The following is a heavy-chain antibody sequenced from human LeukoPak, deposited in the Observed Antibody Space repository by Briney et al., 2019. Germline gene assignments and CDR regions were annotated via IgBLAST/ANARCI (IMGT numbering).Heavy chain of an antibody. CDR2: IKHDGSEK. Sequence: GGSLRLSCVASGFTFSSYWMTWVRQAPGEGLEWVANIKHDGSEKKYVDSVKGRFTISRDNAKNSLYLQMNSLRAEDTAVYYCARDPSGYSSVVYWGQGTLVTVSS. V-gene: IGHV3-7*03. D-gene: IGHD6-19*01. CDR3: ARDPSGYSSVVY. CDR1: GFTFSSYW. J-gene: IGHJ4*02.